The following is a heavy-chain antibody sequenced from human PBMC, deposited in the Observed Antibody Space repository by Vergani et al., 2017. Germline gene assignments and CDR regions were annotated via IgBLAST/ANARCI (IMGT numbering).Heavy chain of an antibody. CDR1: GFTFIMHA. D-gene: IGHD6-19*01. V-gene: IGHV3-23*01. CDR3: AKVVRSEVAGTFGACDI. J-gene: IGHJ3*02. CDR2: LSASERRT. Sequence: EVQLLESGGDLVQPGGSLSLSCAASGFTFIMHAMSWVRQAPGKGGEWVSTLSASERRTHYADSGEGRITISREISKNSLFLHMNSMRPEDTAVYYCAKVVRSEVAGTFGACDIWGQGTMVTVSS.